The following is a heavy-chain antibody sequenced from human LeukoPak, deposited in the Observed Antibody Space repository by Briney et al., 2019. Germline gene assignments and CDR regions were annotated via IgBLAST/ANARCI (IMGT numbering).Heavy chain of an antibody. Sequence: PGGSLRLSCSASGFTFSSYWMHWVRQVPGKGLVWVSRVNRDGSRTSQADSVKGRFTISRGNAKNTLYLQMNSLRAEDTAVYYCARDQTFVGGIDCWGQGTLVTVSS. CDR3: ARDQTFVGGIDC. D-gene: IGHD2-21*01. J-gene: IGHJ4*02. CDR2: VNRDGSRT. CDR1: GFTFSSYW. V-gene: IGHV3-74*01.